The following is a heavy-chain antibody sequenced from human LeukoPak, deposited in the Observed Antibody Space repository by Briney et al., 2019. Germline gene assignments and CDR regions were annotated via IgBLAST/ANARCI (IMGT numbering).Heavy chain of an antibody. CDR3: ARDRKRQFDY. D-gene: IGHD1-14*01. J-gene: IGHJ4*02. V-gene: IGHV3-74*01. CDR1: GYTFSSYW. CDR2: INSDGSST. Sequence: AGGSLRLSCAASGYTFSSYWMHWVRQAPGKGLMWVSRINSDGSSTSYADSVKGRFTISRDNAKNTLYLQMNSLRAEDTAVYYCARDRKRQFDYWGQGTLSPSPQ.